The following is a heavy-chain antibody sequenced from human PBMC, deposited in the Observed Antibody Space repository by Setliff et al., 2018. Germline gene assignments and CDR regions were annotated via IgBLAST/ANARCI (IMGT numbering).Heavy chain of an antibody. CDR3: ARDSRGLVPAAIEGSYYYYGMDV. J-gene: IGHJ6*02. V-gene: IGHV4-34*01. D-gene: IGHD2-2*02. CDR1: GGSFSGYY. CDR2: INHSGST. Sequence: SETLSLTCVVYGGSFSGYYWSWIRQPPGKGLERIGEINHSGSTNYNPSLKSRVTISVDTSKNQFSLKLSSVTAADTAVYYCARDSRGLVPAAIEGSYYYYGMDVWGQGTTVTVSS.